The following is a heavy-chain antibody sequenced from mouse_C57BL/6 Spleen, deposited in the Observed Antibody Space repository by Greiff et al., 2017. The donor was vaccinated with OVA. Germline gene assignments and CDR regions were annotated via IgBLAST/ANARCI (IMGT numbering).Heavy chain of an antibody. Sequence: QVQLQQPGAELVKPGASVKLSCKASGYTFTSYWMQWVKQRPGQGLEWIGEIDPSDSYTNYNQKFKGKATLTVDTSSSTAYMQLSSLTSEDSAVYYCARRFYYLTSRDAMDYWGQGTSVTVSS. CDR2: IDPSDSYT. V-gene: IGHV1-50*01. J-gene: IGHJ4*01. D-gene: IGHD2-1*01. CDR3: ARRFYYLTSRDAMDY. CDR1: GYTFTSYW.